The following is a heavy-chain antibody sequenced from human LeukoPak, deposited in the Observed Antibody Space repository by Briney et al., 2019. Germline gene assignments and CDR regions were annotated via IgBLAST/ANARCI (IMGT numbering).Heavy chain of an antibody. CDR1: GGSISSGDYY. CDR2: IYYSGST. V-gene: IGHV4-30-4*08. J-gene: IGHJ6*03. CDR3: ARVASSPPYYYYYYMDV. Sequence: LQTLSLTCTVSGGSISSGDYYWSWIRQPPGKGLEWIGYIYYSGSTYYNPSLKSRVTISVDTSKNQFSLKLSSVTAADTAVYYCARVASSPPYYYYYYMDVWGKGTTVTVSS.